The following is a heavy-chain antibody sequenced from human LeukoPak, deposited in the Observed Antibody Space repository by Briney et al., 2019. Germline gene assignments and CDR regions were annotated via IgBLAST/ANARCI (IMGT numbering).Heavy chain of an antibody. V-gene: IGHV4-31*03. CDR3: AREPEWLPFDY. Sequence: SETLSLTCTVSGGSISSGVYYWSWIRQHQGKGLEWIGHIFYSGSTYYNPSLRSGVTISVATAKNQLTLKLSAVSAADWAVCYRAREPEWLPFDYWGQGTLVTVSS. CDR2: IFYSGST. D-gene: IGHD5-12*01. J-gene: IGHJ4*02. CDR1: GGSISSGVYY.